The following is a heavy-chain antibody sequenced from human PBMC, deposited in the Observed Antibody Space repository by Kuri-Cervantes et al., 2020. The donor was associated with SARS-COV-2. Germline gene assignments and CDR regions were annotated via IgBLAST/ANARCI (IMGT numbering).Heavy chain of an antibody. CDR3: AVWGSYRYTRGYFDY. J-gene: IGHJ4*02. V-gene: IGHV1-58*01. Sequence: SVKVSCKASGFTFTSSAVQWVRQARGQRLEWIGWIVVGSGNTNYAQKFQERVTITRDMSTSTAYMELRSLRSDDTAVYYCAVWGSYRYTRGYFDYWGQGTLVTVSS. CDR2: IVVGSGNT. CDR1: GFTFTSSA. D-gene: IGHD3-16*02.